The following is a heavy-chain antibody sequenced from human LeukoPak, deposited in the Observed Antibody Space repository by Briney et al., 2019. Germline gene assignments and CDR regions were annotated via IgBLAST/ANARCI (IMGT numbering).Heavy chain of an antibody. CDR3: ARAVTHDPYYYYYYMDV. Sequence: SETLSLTCTVSGGSISSYYWSWIRQPPGKGLEWIGYIYYSGSTNYNPSLKSRVTISVDTSKNQFSLKLSSVTAADTAVYYCARAVTHDPYYYYYYMDVWGKGTTVTVSS. D-gene: IGHD4-17*01. CDR1: GGSISSYY. J-gene: IGHJ6*03. CDR2: IYYSGST. V-gene: IGHV4-59*01.